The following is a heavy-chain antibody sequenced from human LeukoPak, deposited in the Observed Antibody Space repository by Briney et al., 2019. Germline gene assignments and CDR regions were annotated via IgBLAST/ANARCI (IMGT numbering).Heavy chain of an antibody. J-gene: IGHJ6*03. D-gene: IGHD2-8*02. Sequence: GGSLRLSCAASGFTFSSYAMHRVRQAPGKGLEWVAVISYDGSNKYYADSVKGRFTISRDNSKNTLYLQMNSLRVEDTAVYYCARASVGWWHDRPYYMDVWGKGTTVTVSS. V-gene: IGHV3-30*04. CDR3: ARASVGWWHDRPYYMDV. CDR1: GFTFSSYA. CDR2: ISYDGSNK.